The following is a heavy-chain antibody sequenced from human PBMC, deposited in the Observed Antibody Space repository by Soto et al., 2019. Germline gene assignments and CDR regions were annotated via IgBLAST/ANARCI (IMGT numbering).Heavy chain of an antibody. Sequence: SQTLSLSCTVSGGSISSSSYYWGWIRQPPGKVLEWIGSIYYSGSTYYNPSLKSRVTIXXXXSXNXFXLXXXSVTXPDTAVYYCERPVAARHWFDPWGQGTLGT. CDR3: ERPVAARHWFDP. J-gene: IGHJ5*02. CDR2: IYYSGST. D-gene: IGHD6-6*01. CDR1: GGSISSSSYY. V-gene: IGHV4-39*01.